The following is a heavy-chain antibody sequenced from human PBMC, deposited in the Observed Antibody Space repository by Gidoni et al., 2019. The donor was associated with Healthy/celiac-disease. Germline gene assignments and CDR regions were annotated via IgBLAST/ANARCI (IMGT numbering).Heavy chain of an antibody. V-gene: IGHV3-73*01. CDR2: IRSKANSYAT. Sequence: EVQLVESGGGLVQPGGSRKLSCAASGFTFSGSAMPGVRQASGKGLEWVGRIRSKANSYATAYAASVKGRFTISRDDSKNTAYLQMNSLKTEDTAVYYCTSGGRDGSTILDYWGQGTLVTVSS. CDR1: GFTFSGSA. CDR3: TSGGRDGSTILDY. D-gene: IGHD2-15*01. J-gene: IGHJ4*02.